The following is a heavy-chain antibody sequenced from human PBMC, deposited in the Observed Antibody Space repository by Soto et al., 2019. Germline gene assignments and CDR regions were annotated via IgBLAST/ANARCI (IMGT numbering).Heavy chain of an antibody. Sequence: EVQVVESGGGLVQPGGSLRLSCAASGFTLSTYWMTWVRQAPGKGLEWVANIKQDGSEKYYVDSVKGRFTVSRDNAKNSLYRQMNSLRTEYPAVYYCGTADRGTAAGGTVPWGQGTLLTVSS. V-gene: IGHV3-7*01. CDR2: IKQDGSEK. CDR1: GFTLSTYW. D-gene: IGHD6-13*01. J-gene: IGHJ4*02. CDR3: GTADRGTAAGGTVP.